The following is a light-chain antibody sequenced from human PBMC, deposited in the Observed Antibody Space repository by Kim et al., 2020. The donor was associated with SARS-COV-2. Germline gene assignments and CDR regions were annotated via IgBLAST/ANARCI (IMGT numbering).Light chain of an antibody. CDR2: LGS. CDR1: QSLLHSIGYNY. J-gene: IGKJ1*01. Sequence: PASIPCRSSQSLLHSIGYNYLDWYLQKPGQSPQLLIYLGSNRASGVPDRFSGSGSGTDFTLKISRVEAEDVGVYYCMQALQTPPTFGQGTKVDIK. V-gene: IGKV2-28*01. CDR3: MQALQTPPT.